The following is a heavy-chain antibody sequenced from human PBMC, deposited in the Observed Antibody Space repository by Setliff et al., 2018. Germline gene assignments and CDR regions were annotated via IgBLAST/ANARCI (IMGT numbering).Heavy chain of an antibody. V-gene: IGHV1-46*01. Sequence: GASVKVSCKASGYTLSSYYMHWVRQAPGQGPEWVGIINPGGGSASLAQKFQGRVTMTRDVSTSTVYLELNSLTFEDTGVYYCARAGLAAANRKGLLEFWGQGTLVTVS. CDR2: INPGGGSA. D-gene: IGHD6-13*01. CDR3: ARAGLAAANRKGLLEF. CDR1: GYTLSSYY. J-gene: IGHJ4*02.